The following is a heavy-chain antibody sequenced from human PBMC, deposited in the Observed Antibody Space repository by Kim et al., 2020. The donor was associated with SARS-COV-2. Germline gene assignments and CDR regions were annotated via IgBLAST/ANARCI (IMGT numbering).Heavy chain of an antibody. CDR3: ARDFPSSIVVVVAAVSFFDY. CDR1: GFTFSSYS. CDR2: ISSSSSYI. J-gene: IGHJ4*02. Sequence: GGSLRLSCAASGFTFSSYSMNWVRQAPGKGLEWVSSISSSSSYIYYADSVKGRFTISRDNAKNSLYLQMNSLRAEDTAVYYCARDFPSSIVVVVAAVSFFDYWGQGTLVTVSS. V-gene: IGHV3-21*01. D-gene: IGHD2-15*01.